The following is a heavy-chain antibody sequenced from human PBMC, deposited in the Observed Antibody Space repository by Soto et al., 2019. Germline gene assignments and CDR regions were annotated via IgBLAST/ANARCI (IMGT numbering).Heavy chain of an antibody. CDR3: AREPLD. CDR2: IYYSGIT. J-gene: IGHJ4*02. V-gene: IGHV4-31*03. CDR1: GVSISSGGYY. Sequence: QVQLQESGPGLVKPSQTLSLTCTVSGVSISSGGYYWTWIRQHPGKGLEWIGYIYYSGITYYNPSRQSRVTISVDTSKEQCSLKLSSVTAADTAVYYCAREPLDWGQGTLVTVSS.